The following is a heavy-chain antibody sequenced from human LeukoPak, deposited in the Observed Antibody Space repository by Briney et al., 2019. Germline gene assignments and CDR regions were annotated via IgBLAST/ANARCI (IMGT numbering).Heavy chain of an antibody. CDR2: ISPSSSTI. V-gene: IGHV3-48*02. Sequence: GGSLRLSCAASGFTFSSYGISWVRQAPGKGLEWVSYISPSSSTIYYADSVKGRFTISRDNAKNSLYLQISSLRDEDAAVYYLSRDRSTHFFHLWGPGTLVTVSS. CDR3: SRDRSTHFFHL. CDR1: GFTFSSYG. J-gene: IGHJ1*01. D-gene: IGHD3-10*01.